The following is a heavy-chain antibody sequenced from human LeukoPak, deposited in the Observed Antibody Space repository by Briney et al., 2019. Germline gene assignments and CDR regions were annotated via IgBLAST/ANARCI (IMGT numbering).Heavy chain of an antibody. CDR1: GFTFRTYA. CDR2: IKSKDDGGTT. V-gene: IGHV3-15*01. J-gene: IGHJ4*02. CDR3: TVRERLDY. D-gene: IGHD1-26*01. Sequence: SGGSLRLSCVASGFTFRTYAMHWVRQAPGKGLEWVGHIKSKDDGGTTRYAAPVTGRFTISRDDSKNTLYLQMNSLKTEDTAVYYCTVRERLDYWGQGTLVTVSS.